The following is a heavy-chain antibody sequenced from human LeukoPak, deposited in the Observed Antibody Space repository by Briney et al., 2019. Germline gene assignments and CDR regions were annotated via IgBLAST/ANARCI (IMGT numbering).Heavy chain of an antibody. CDR2: FHYSGSS. V-gene: IGHV4-39*01. CDR3: VRRFHYGSWSYSYYYMDV. J-gene: IGHJ6*03. CDR1: GDAISRSSYY. D-gene: IGHD3-10*01. Sequence: SETLSLACTVSGDAISRSSYYWGWIRQPPGKGLEWIGSFHYSGSSYYSPSLKSRVTISVDMSKNQFSLKLSSVTAAVSAVYYCVRRFHYGSWSYSYYYMDVWGKGTTVTVSS.